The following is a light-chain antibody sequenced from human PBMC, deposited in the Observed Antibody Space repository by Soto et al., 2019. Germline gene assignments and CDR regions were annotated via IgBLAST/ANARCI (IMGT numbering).Light chain of an antibody. CDR2: DAS. Sequence: DIQLAQSPSSLSASVRDRVTNTCRASQCISSYLGWYQQKPVKAPNLLIYDASTLHSGVPSRFSGGGSGTDFTLTISSLQPEDFATYYCQQVNVYPSTFGGGAKVDIK. CDR1: QCISSY. CDR3: QQVNVYPST. J-gene: IGKJ4*01. V-gene: IGKV1-9*01.